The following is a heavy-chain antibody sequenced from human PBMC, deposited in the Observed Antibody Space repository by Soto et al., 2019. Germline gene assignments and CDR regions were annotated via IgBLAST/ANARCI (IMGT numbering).Heavy chain of an antibody. D-gene: IGHD2-21*01. J-gene: IGHJ4*02. CDR2: IGLFERNT. V-gene: IGHV3-23*01. CDR1: GFTFSSYE. Sequence: PGGSLRLSCAASGFTFSSYEMNWVRQAPGQGLEWVSSIGLFERNTYYADSVKGRFTISRDNSKSTLYLQMNDLRVEDTAVYYCAIIPTFMVRTPRDNWGQGTAVTVSS. CDR3: AIIPTFMVRTPRDN.